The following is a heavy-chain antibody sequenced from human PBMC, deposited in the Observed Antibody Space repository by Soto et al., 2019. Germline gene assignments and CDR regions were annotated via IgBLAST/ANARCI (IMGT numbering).Heavy chain of an antibody. CDR1: GGSFSGYY. V-gene: IGHV4-34*01. CDR2: INHSGST. CDR3: ALYGDYNYYGMEV. D-gene: IGHD4-17*01. Sequence: SETLSLSCAVYGGSFSGYYWSWIRQPPGKGLEWIGEINHSGSTNYNPSLKSRVTMSVXXXXXXFXLXLXXXTAAETAVYYCALYGDYNYYGMEVWGQVTTGTVS. J-gene: IGHJ6*01.